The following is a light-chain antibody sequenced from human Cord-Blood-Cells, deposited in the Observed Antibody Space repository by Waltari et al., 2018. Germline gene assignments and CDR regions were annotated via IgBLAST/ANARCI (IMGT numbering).Light chain of an antibody. CDR3: QQYNNWPPLT. CDR2: GAS. V-gene: IGKV3-15*01. Sequence: EIVMTQSPATLSVSPGERATLSCRASQSVSSNLAWYQQKPGQAPSLLIYGASTRATGIPARCSGSGSGTEFTLTISSLQSAEFAVYYCQQYNNWPPLTFGGGTKVEIK. J-gene: IGKJ4*01. CDR1: QSVSSN.